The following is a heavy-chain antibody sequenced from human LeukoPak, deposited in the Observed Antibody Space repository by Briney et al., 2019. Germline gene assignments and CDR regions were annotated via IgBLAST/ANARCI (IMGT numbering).Heavy chain of an antibody. D-gene: IGHD6-13*01. CDR1: GGSINSYY. J-gene: IGHJ6*03. CDR2: LYYSGST. Sequence: PSETLSLTCTVSGGSINSYYWSWIRLPPGKGLEWIGYLYYSGSTNYNPSLKSRVTISLDTSENQFSLELTSVTAADTAVYYCARDAEAASGFMDVWGKGTTVTVSS. CDR3: ARDAEAASGFMDV. V-gene: IGHV4-59*01.